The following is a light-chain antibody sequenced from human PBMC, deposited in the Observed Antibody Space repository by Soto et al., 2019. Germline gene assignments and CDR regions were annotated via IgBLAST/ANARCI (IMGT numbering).Light chain of an antibody. CDR3: QQYGSSSYT. V-gene: IGKV3-20*01. J-gene: IGKJ2*01. Sequence: EIVLTQYPGTLSLSPGERATLSCRASQSVSSTYLAWYQQNPGQAPRLLIYGASSRATGIPDRFSGSGSGTDFTLTISRLEPEDFAVYFCQQYGSSSYTFGQGTKLEIQ. CDR1: QSVSSTY. CDR2: GAS.